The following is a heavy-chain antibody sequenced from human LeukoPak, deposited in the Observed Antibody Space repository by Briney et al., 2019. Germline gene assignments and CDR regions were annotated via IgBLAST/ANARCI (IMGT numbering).Heavy chain of an antibody. D-gene: IGHD5-18*01. Sequence: PGGSLRLSCAASGFTFSSYGMSWVRQAPGKGLEWVSAISGSGGSTYYADSVKGRFTISRDNSKNTLYLQMNSLRAEDTAVYYCAKDQRWIQLWDSCFDYWGQGTLVTVSS. V-gene: IGHV3-23*01. CDR2: ISGSGGST. J-gene: IGHJ4*02. CDR3: AKDQRWIQLWDSCFDY. CDR1: GFTFSSYG.